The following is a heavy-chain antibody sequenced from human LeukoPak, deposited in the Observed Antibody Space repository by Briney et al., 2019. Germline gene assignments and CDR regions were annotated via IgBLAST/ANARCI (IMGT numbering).Heavy chain of an antibody. CDR1: GFSLSTAGPC. V-gene: IGHV2-70*17. Sequence: SGPALVKPTQTLTLTCTFSGFSLSTAGPCVVWIRKPPGKALEWLARIAWHDDKFYSTSLKTRLTISKDTSKNQVALTMTSVDPVDTATYFCARIRWTAVTTRRYYMDAWGKGTTVTVSS. D-gene: IGHD4-17*01. J-gene: IGHJ6*03. CDR3: ARIRWTAVTTRRYYMDA. CDR2: IAWHDDK.